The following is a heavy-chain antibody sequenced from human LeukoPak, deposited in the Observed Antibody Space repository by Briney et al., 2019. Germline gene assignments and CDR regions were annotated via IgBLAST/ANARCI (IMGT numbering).Heavy chain of an antibody. J-gene: IGHJ6*03. Sequence: GGSLRLSCAASGFTFSSYAMHWVRQAPGKGLEWVAVISYDGSNKYYADSVKGRFTISRDNSKNTLYLQMNSLRAEDTAVYYCARDPGWLYVYYYMDVWGKGTTVTVSS. CDR2: ISYDGSNK. D-gene: IGHD3-22*01. CDR1: GFTFSSYA. V-gene: IGHV3-30*04. CDR3: ARDPGWLYVYYYMDV.